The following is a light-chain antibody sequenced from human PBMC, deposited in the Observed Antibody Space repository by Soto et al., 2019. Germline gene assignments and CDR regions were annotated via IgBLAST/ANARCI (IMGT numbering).Light chain of an antibody. J-gene: IGKJ1*01. V-gene: IGKV1-39*01. CDR1: QSIVTY. Sequence: EIKVTQSLATLSGSERDRVTITCRVSQSIVTYLNWYLQKPGKAPKLLIYAASNLQSGVPSRFSGSGSGTDFTLTISSLQPEDFAPYFCQQSYSTPPWPFGQGTEVDIK. CDR3: QQSYSTPPWP. CDR2: AAS.